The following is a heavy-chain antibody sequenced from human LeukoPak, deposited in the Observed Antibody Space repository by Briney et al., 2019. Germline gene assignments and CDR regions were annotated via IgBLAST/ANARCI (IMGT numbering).Heavy chain of an antibody. CDR1: GYSFTSYW. CDR2: IYPGDSDT. V-gene: IGHV5-51*01. D-gene: IGHD6-6*01. J-gene: IGHJ6*03. CDR3: ARGSKYSSSSNYYYYMDV. Sequence: GESLKISCKGSGYSFTSYWIGWVRQMPGKGLEWMGIIYPGDSDTRYSPSFQGQVTISADKSISTAYLQWSSLKASDTAMYYCARGSKYSSSSNYYYYMDVWGKGTTVTVSS.